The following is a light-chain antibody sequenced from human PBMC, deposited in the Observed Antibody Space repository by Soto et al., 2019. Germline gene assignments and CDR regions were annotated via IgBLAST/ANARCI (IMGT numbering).Light chain of an antibody. CDR3: CSYAGSYTYV. CDR2: DVS. V-gene: IGLV2-11*01. CDR1: SSDVGGYNY. J-gene: IGLJ1*01. Sequence: SVLTPPGSLSVSAGQSGTISCTGTSSDVGGYNYVSWYQQHPGKAPKLMIYDVSKRPSGVPDRFSGSKSGNTASLTISGLQDEDEADYYCCSYAGSYTYVFGTETKVTVL.